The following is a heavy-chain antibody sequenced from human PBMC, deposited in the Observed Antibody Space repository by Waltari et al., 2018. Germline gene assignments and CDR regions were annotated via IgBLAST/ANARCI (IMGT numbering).Heavy chain of an antibody. CDR2: FDLEEGET. CDR1: GSTLAELS. Sequence: QVQLVQSGAEVKKPGASVTVSCKVSGSTLAELSVHWVRQAPGRGLEWMGGFDLEEGETIYAQKFQGRVIMTEDTSTDTAYMELSSLSSDDTAVYYCATDHYRQSGYDIWGQGTLVTVSS. V-gene: IGHV1-24*01. CDR3: ATDHYRQSGYDI. D-gene: IGHD5-12*01. J-gene: IGHJ4*02.